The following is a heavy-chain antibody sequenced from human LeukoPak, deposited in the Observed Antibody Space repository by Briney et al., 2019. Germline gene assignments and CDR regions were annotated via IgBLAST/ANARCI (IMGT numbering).Heavy chain of an antibody. CDR2: IKQDGSTK. D-gene: IGHD1-26*01. CDR3: ARDTDGSLDY. Sequence: GGSLRLSCAASGFTFSNSWMAWVRQAPGKGLEWVANIKQDGSTKHYADSLKGRFTISRDNHKNSVYVQMNSLRADDTAVYYCARDTDGSLDYWGQGILVTVAS. V-gene: IGHV3-7*01. CDR1: GFTFSNSW. J-gene: IGHJ4*02.